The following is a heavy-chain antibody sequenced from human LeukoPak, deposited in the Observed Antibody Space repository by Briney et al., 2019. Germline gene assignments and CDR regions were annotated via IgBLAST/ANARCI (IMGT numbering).Heavy chain of an antibody. CDR2: IGNVADT. CDR3: VRAPGSGGFDS. D-gene: IGHD6-19*01. Sequence: GGSLRLSCAASGFTFSNAWMNWVRQAPGKGLEWVSSIGNVADTYYSGSVKGRFVISRDNARNFVFLQMNSLRAEDTAVYYCVRAPGSGGFDSWGQGAQVTVSS. J-gene: IGHJ4*02. V-gene: IGHV3-13*01. CDR1: GFTFSNAW.